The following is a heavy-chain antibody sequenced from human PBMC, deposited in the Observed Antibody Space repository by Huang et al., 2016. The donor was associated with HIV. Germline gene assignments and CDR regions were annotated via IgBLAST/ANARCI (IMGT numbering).Heavy chain of an antibody. Sequence: QLQLQESGPGLVKPSETLSLTCTVSGSSISSSYYWGWIRQTPGKGLEWIGNIYYSGNISYNPSLKSRVTISVDTSKNHISLKVDSVTAADTAVYYCARPLTGTTALGYWGQGTLVTVSS. CDR3: ARPLTGTTALGY. CDR2: IYYSGNI. D-gene: IGHD1-20*01. V-gene: IGHV4-39*01. CDR1: GSSISSSYY. J-gene: IGHJ4*02.